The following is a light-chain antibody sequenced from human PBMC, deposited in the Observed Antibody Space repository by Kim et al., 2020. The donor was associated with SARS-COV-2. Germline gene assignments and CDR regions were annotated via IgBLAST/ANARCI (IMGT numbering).Light chain of an antibody. J-gene: IGKJ4*01. CDR2: AIS. CDR3: QQAHSVPLT. V-gene: IGKV1-12*01. CDR1: QGLPKW. Sequence: DIQMTQSPSSVSASVGDRVTITCRASQGLPKWLAWYQQKPGRAPKLLMYAISTLQTGVPSRFSGGGSGTDFTLTISNLQPEDFATYYCQQAHSVPLTFGGGTKVDIK.